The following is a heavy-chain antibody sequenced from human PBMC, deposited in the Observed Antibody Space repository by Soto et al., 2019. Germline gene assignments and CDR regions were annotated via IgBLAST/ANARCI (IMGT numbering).Heavy chain of an antibody. Sequence: EVQLLESGGGLVQSGGSLRLSCAASGLTFSSYAMRWVRQAPGEGLEWVSAISGSGGSTYYADSVKGRFTISRDNSKNTLYLQMNSLRAEDTAVYYCAKRGSGSYYDYWGQGTLVTVSS. CDR2: ISGSGGST. CDR3: AKRGSGSYYDY. CDR1: GLTFSSYA. V-gene: IGHV3-23*01. D-gene: IGHD3-10*01. J-gene: IGHJ4*02.